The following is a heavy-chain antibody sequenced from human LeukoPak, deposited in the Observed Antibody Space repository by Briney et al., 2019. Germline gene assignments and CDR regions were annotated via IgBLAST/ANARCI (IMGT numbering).Heavy chain of an antibody. D-gene: IGHD4-17*01. V-gene: IGHV4-39*01. J-gene: IGHJ6*02. CDR1: GGSIRSSGYY. CDR2: VYYSESA. CDR3: ARHLDGDRYYYYYGMDV. Sequence: SETLSLTCTGSGGSIRSSGYYWGWFRQSPGKGLEWIGTVYYSESAYYNPSLKSRVSISVDTSMYHFSLKLSSVTAADTAVYYCARHLDGDRYYYYYGMDVWGQGTTVTVSS.